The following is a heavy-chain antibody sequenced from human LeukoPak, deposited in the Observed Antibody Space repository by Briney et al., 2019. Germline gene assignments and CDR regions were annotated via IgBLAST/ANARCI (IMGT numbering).Heavy chain of an antibody. CDR3: ARGRGGVVPAAPYYFDY. CDR1: GGSFSVYY. D-gene: IGHD2-2*01. V-gene: IGHV4-34*01. CDR2: INHSGST. J-gene: IGHJ4*02. Sequence: PSETLSLTCAVYGGSFSVYYWSWIRQPPGKGLEWIGEINHSGSTNYNPSLKSRVTISVDTSKNQFSLKLSSVTAADTAVYYCARGRGGVVPAAPYYFDYWGQGTLVTVSS.